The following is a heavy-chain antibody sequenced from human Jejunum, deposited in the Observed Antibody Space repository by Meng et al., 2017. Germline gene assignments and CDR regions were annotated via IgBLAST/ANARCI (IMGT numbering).Heavy chain of an antibody. CDR1: GFTFSSHA. CDR3: ANRAWLES. D-gene: IGHD3-10*01. CDR2: ILDRDGIT. V-gene: IGHV3-23*04. Sequence: VQVVGSGGGVAQPGRSLRLSCAASGFTFSSHAMHWVRQAPGKGLEWVSVILDRDGITSYADSVKGRFTISRDNSKNTLYLQMSSLRVDDTAVYHCANRAWLESWGQGTLVTVSS. J-gene: IGHJ5*01.